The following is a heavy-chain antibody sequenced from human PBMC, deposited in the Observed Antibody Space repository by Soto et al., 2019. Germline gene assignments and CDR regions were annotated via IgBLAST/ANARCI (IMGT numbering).Heavy chain of an antibody. D-gene: IGHD3-9*01. CDR3: ARYLHFDWSTYYFDY. CDR1: GYTFTGYY. J-gene: IGHJ4*02. V-gene: IGHV1-2*02. CDR2: INPNSGGT. Sequence: QVQLVQSGAEVKKPGASVKVSCKASGYTFTGYYMHWVRQAPGQGLEWMGWINPNSGGTNYAQKFQGRVTMTRDTSISTAYMELSRLRSDDTAVYYCARYLHFDWSTYYFDYWGQGTLVTVSS.